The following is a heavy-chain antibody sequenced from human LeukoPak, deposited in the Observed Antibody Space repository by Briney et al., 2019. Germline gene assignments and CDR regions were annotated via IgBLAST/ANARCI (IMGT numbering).Heavy chain of an antibody. CDR2: INPNSGGT. CDR3: ARDRGYYGSGSSPGVDY. V-gene: IGHV1-2*02. D-gene: IGHD3-10*01. J-gene: IGHJ4*02. Sequence: ASVKVSCKASGYTFTGYYMHWVRQAPGQGLEWMGWINPNSGGTNYAQKFQGRVTMTRDTSISTAYMELSRLRSDDTAVYYCARDRGYYGSGSSPGVDYWGQGTLVTVSP. CDR1: GYTFTGYY.